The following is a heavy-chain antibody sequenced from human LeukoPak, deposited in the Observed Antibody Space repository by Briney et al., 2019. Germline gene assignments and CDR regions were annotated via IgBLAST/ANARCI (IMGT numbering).Heavy chain of an antibody. Sequence: SETLSLTCTVSGYSISSGYYWGWMRQPPGKGLEWIGSIYHSASTYYNPSLKSRVTISVDTAKNQFSLKVTSVTAADTAVYYCARLHQDRGSAWYAESYYCMDVWGKGTTVTVSS. J-gene: IGHJ6*03. V-gene: IGHV4-38-2*02. CDR3: ARLHQDRGSAWYAESYYCMDV. CDR2: IYHSAST. CDR1: GYSISSGYY. D-gene: IGHD3-10*01.